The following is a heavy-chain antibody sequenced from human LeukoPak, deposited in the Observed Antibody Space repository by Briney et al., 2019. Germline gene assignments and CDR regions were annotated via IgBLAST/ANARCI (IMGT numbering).Heavy chain of an antibody. J-gene: IGHJ4*02. CDR3: TTVTLRPVGL. CDR2: IKSKSDGGTT. D-gene: IGHD3-10*01. CDR1: GFTFSSYW. V-gene: IGHV3-15*05. Sequence: GGSLRLSCAASGFTFSSYWVSWVRQAPGKGLEWVGRIKSKSDGGTTDYAAPVKGRFTISRDDSKNTLFLQVNSLKIEDTAVYYCTTVTLRPVGLWGQGTLVTVSS.